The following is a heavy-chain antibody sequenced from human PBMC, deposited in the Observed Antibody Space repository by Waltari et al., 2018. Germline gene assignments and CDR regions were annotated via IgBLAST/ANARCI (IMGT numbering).Heavy chain of an antibody. D-gene: IGHD6-13*01. CDR2: IYTSGST. Sequence: QVQLQESGPGLVKPSQTLSLTCTVSGGSISSGSYYWSWIRQPAGKGLEWIGRIYTSGSTNYNPSLKSRVTISVDTSKNQFSLKLSSVTAADTAVYYCAGVLQSSSSCFRYWGQGTLVTVSS. V-gene: IGHV4-61*02. J-gene: IGHJ4*02. CDR1: GGSISSGSYY. CDR3: AGVLQSSSSCFRY.